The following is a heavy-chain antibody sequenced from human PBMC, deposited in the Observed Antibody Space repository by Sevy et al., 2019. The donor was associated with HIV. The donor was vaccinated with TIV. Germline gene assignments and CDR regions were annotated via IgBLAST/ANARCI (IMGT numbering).Heavy chain of an antibody. D-gene: IGHD2-8*01. CDR1: GGSISGSTNY. Sequence: SETLSLTCTVSGGSISGSTNYWGWIRQSPGKGLEWIGSLYYGGSTYLNPSLTSRVTTSVATSMNQFSLKLNSVTAADTAVYYCVRHLTNYLYWYFDLWGRGALVTVSS. J-gene: IGHJ2*01. V-gene: IGHV4-39*01. CDR3: VRHLTNYLYWYFDL. CDR2: LYYGGST.